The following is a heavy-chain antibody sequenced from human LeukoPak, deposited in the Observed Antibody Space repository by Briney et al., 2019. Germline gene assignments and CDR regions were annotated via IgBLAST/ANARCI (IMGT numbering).Heavy chain of an antibody. D-gene: IGHD3/OR15-3a*01. Sequence: KPSETLSLTCTVSGGSISSSYWSWIRQPPGKGLEWIGYIYYSGSTNYNPSLKSRVTISVDTSKNQFSLKLTSVTAADTAVYYCAKQTGSGLFILPGGQGTLVTVSS. CDR2: IYYSGST. CDR3: AKQTGSGLFILP. CDR1: GGSISSSY. J-gene: IGHJ4*02. V-gene: IGHV4-59*08.